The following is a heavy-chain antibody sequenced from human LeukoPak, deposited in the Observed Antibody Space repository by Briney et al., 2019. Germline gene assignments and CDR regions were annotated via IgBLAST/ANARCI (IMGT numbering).Heavy chain of an antibody. V-gene: IGHV6-1*01. D-gene: IGHD6-19*01. J-gene: IGHJ4*02. CDR1: GDSVSSNSAA. CDR2: TYYRSKWYN. CDR3: AGGAAVAPGYYFDD. Sequence: SQTLSPTCAISGDSVSSNSAAWNWIRQSPSRGLEWLGRTYYRSKWYNDYAVSVKSRITINPDTSKNQFSLQLNSVTPEDTAVYYCAGGAAVAPGYYFDDWGQGTLVTVSS.